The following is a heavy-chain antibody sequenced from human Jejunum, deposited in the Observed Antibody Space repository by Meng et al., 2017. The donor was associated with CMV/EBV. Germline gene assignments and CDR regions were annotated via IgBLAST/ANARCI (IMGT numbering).Heavy chain of an antibody. Sequence: QMQLVQSGAEVKKTGSSGKVPCKASGYTFTSYDINWVRQATGQGLEWMGWVNPSSGNPGYAQTFQGRVTMTRNTSISTVYMELSSLKSDDTAVYYCARGPYGDYKFDYWGQGTLVTVSS. J-gene: IGHJ4*02. D-gene: IGHD4-17*01. CDR1: GYTFTSYD. CDR2: VNPSSGNP. CDR3: ARGPYGDYKFDY. V-gene: IGHV1-8*01.